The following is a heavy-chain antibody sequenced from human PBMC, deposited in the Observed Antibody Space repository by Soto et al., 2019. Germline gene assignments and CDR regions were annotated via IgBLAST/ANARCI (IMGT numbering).Heavy chain of an antibody. Sequence: GASVKVSCKASGYTFTSYGISWVRQAPGQGLEWMGWISAYNGNTNYAQKLQGRVTMTTDTSTSTAYMELRSLRSDDTAVYYCARDPLRFLEWPSGFDPWGQGTLVTVS. V-gene: IGHV1-18*01. D-gene: IGHD3-3*01. CDR3: ARDPLRFLEWPSGFDP. J-gene: IGHJ5*02. CDR2: ISAYNGNT. CDR1: GYTFTSYG.